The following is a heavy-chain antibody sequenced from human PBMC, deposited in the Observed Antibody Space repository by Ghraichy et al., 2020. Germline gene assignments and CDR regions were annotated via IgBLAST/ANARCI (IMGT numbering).Heavy chain of an antibody. CDR2: ISSSSSYI. D-gene: IGHD3-3*01. Sequence: GSLRLSCAASGFTFSSYSMNWVRQAPGKGLEWVSSISSSSSYIYYADSVKGRFTISRDNAKNSLYLQMNSLRAEDTAVYYCARDFTGVVMSYYYYYYGMGVWGQGAPVTVSS. CDR3: ARDFTGVVMSYYYYYYGMGV. CDR1: GFTFSSYS. V-gene: IGHV3-21*01. J-gene: IGHJ6*02.